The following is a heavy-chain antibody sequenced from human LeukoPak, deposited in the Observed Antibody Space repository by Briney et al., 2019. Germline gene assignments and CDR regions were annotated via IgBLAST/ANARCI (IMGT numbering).Heavy chain of an antibody. CDR2: ISGSGGST. J-gene: IGHJ3*02. V-gene: IGHV3-23*01. Sequence: GGSLRLSCAVSGFTFSSYAMSWVRQAPGRGLEWVSAISGSGGSTYYADSVRGRFTISRDKSKNTLYLQMNSLRAEDTAVYYCAKDPPHDAFDIWGQGTMVTVSS. CDR3: AKDPPHDAFDI. CDR1: GFTFSSYA.